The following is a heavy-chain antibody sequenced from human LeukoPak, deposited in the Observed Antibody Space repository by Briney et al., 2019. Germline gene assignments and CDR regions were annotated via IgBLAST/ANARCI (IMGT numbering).Heavy chain of an antibody. V-gene: IGHV3-30-3*01. D-gene: IGHD6-13*01. J-gene: IGHJ4*02. CDR1: GFTFSSYA. CDR2: ISYDGSNK. CDR3: ARGSIAAASNFDY. Sequence: GGSLRLSCAASGFTFSSYAMHWVRQAPGKGLEWVAVISYDGSNKYYADSVKGRFTISRDNSKNTLYLQMNSLRAEDTAVYYCARGSIAAASNFDYWGQGTLVTVSS.